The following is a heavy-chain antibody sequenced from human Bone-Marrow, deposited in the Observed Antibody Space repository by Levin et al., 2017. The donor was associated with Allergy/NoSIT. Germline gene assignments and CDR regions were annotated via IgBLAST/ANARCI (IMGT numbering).Heavy chain of an antibody. D-gene: IGHD6-19*01. CDR3: ARDGRQWPDADDYYYYGMDV. V-gene: IGHV1-18*01. Sequence: GASVKVSCKASGYTFSNYGVSWVRQAPGQGLEWMGWMSINSDDAKSSEKVQGRFTMSIDTSTSTAYMELRNLRSDDTALYFCARDGRQWPDADDYYYYGMDVWGQGTTVTVSS. J-gene: IGHJ6*02. CDR2: MSINSDDA. CDR1: GYTFSNYG.